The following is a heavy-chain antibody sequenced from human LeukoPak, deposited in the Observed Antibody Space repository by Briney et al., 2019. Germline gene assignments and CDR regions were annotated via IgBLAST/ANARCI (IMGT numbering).Heavy chain of an antibody. D-gene: IGHD3-3*01. CDR3: ARRKVGFWSGYDAFDI. Sequence: SETLSLTCTVSGGCISSSSYYWGWIRQPPGKGLEWIGSIYYSGSTYYNPSLKSRVTISVDTSKNQFSLKLSSVTAADTAVYYCARRKVGFWSGYDAFDIWGQGTMVTVSS. J-gene: IGHJ3*02. CDR2: IYYSGST. V-gene: IGHV4-39*01. CDR1: GGCISSSSYY.